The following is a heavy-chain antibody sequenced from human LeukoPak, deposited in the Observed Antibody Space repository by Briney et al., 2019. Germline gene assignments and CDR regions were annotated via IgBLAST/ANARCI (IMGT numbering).Heavy chain of an antibody. D-gene: IGHD3-22*01. CDR3: ARDPKPYYYDSSVI. J-gene: IGHJ3*02. V-gene: IGHV4-31*03. CDR1: GGSISSSSYY. Sequence: SETLSLTCTVSGGSISSSSYYWGWIRQPPGKGLEWIGYIYYSGSTYYNPSLKSRVTISVDTSKNQFSLKLSSVTAADTAVYYCARDPKPYYYDSSVIWGQGTMVTVSS. CDR2: IYYSGST.